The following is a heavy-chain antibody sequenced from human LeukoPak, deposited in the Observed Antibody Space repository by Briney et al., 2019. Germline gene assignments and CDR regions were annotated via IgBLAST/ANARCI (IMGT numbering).Heavy chain of an antibody. Sequence: SETLSLTCTVSGGSISSSSYYWGWIRQPPGKGLEWIGSIYYSGNTYYNPSLKSRVTISVDTSKNQFSLKLRSVTAADTAVYYCARPAGQQLLDPFDYWGQGTLVTVSS. CDR1: GGSISSSSYY. V-gene: IGHV4-39*01. CDR3: ARPAGQQLLDPFDY. CDR2: IYYSGNT. J-gene: IGHJ4*02. D-gene: IGHD6-13*01.